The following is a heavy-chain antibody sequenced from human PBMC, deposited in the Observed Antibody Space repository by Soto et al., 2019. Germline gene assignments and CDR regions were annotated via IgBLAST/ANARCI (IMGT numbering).Heavy chain of an antibody. CDR2: ISGSGGST. Sequence: EVQLLESGGGLVQPGGSLRLSCAASGFTFSSYAMSWVRQAPGKGLEWVSAISGSGGSTYYADSVKGRFTISRDNSKNPLYLKMNSLRAEDTAVYYCAKDLGYYDHRAWGAFDIWGQGTMVTVSS. V-gene: IGHV3-23*01. D-gene: IGHD3-22*01. CDR3: AKDLGYYDHRAWGAFDI. CDR1: GFTFSSYA. J-gene: IGHJ3*02.